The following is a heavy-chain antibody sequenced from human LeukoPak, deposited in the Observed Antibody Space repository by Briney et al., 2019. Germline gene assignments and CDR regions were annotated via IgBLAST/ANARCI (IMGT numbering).Heavy chain of an antibody. CDR2: TYYRSKWRN. CDR3: ARGTGDSCKD. V-gene: IGHV6-1*01. CDR1: GDSVSSNSAS. Sequence: SQTLSLTCAISGDSVSSNSASWNWIRQSPLRGLEWLGRTYYRSKWRNDYAVSVKTRITISPDTSKNQFSLQLNSVTPEDTAVYYRARGTGDSCKDWGLGTLVTVSS. D-gene: IGHD3-22*01. J-gene: IGHJ4*02.